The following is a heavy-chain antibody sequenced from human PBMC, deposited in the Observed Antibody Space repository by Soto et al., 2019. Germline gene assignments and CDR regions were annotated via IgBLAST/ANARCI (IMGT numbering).Heavy chain of an antibody. Sequence: SVKVSCKASGCTFSSYAISWVRQAPGQGLEWMGGIIPIFGTANYAQKFQGRVTITADESTSTAYMELSSLRSEDTAVYYCARDSPYGGELTYFDYWGQGTLVTVSS. CDR1: GCTFSSYA. J-gene: IGHJ4*02. CDR3: ARDSPYGGELTYFDY. D-gene: IGHD1-26*01. V-gene: IGHV1-69*13. CDR2: IIPIFGTA.